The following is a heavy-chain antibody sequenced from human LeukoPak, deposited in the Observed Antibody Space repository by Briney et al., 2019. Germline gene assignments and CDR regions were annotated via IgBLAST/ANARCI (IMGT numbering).Heavy chain of an antibody. D-gene: IGHD3-10*01. V-gene: IGHV4-31*03. CDR1: GGSISSGGYY. J-gene: IGHJ4*02. Sequence: TSETLSLTCTVSGGSISSGGYYWSWIRQHPGKGLEWIGYIYYSGSTYYNPSLKSRVTISVDTSKNQFSLRLSSVTAADTAVYYCARGWFGEFYFDYWGQGTLVGVSS. CDR3: ARGWFGEFYFDY. CDR2: IYYSGST.